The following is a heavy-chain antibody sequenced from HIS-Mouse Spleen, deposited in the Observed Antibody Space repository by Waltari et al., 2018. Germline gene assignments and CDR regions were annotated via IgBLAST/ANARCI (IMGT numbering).Heavy chain of an antibody. CDR1: GFPLGSYS. V-gene: IGHV3-21*01. Sequence: EVQLVQSGGGLVKPGWSLRLYCAASGFPLGSYSMNWVRQAPGKGLEGGSSISSSSSYIYYADSVKGRFTISRDNAKNSLYLQMNSLRAEDTAVYYCARRLLTGDAFDIWGQGTMVTVSS. D-gene: IGHD7-27*01. CDR2: ISSSSSYI. J-gene: IGHJ3*02. CDR3: ARRLLTGDAFDI.